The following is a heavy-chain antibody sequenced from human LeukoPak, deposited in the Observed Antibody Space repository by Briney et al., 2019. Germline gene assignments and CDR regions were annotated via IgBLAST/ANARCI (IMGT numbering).Heavy chain of an antibody. V-gene: IGHV1-2*02. CDR2: VNPNSGGT. D-gene: IGHD2-2*01. J-gene: IGHJ4*02. CDR3: SRDYCTRTNCYLFDY. Sequence: ASVKVSCKASGYTFTGHYIHWVRQAPGQGLEWMGWVNPNSGGTNYAQKFQGRVSMTRDTSISTAYMELSRLNSDATARSYCSRDYCTRTNCYLFDYWGQGTLVTVSS. CDR1: GYTFTGHY.